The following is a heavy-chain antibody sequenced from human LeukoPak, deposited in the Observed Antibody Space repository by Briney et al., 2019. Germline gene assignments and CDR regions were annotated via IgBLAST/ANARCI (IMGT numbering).Heavy chain of an antibody. CDR3: ASYPPRSDKWG. V-gene: IGHV1-69*05. CDR1: GGTLSSYA. CDR2: IIPIFGTA. J-gene: IGHJ4*02. D-gene: IGHD1-26*01. Sequence: GASVKVSCKASGGTLSSYAISWVRQTPGQGLEWMGGIIPIFGTANYAQKFQGRVTITTDESTSTAYMELSSLRSEDTAVYYCASYPPRSDKWGWGQGTLVTVSS.